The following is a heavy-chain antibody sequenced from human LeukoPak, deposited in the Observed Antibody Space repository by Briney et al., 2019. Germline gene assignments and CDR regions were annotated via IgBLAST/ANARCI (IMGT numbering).Heavy chain of an antibody. Sequence: PGGSLRLSCAASGFTFRSHWMHWVRQAPGVGLLWVSRIDNDGSSSVYADSVQGRFIIFRDNADNTLYLQMNSLRAEDTGVYYCARGLRGPDYWGQGTLVTVSS. V-gene: IGHV3-74*01. J-gene: IGHJ4*02. CDR2: IDNDGSSS. CDR3: ARGLRGPDY. CDR1: GFTFRSHW. D-gene: IGHD3-16*01.